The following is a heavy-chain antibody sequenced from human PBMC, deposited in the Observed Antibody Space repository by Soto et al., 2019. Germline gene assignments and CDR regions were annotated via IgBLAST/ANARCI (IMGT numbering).Heavy chain of an antibody. J-gene: IGHJ4*02. CDR3: ARRKRYYDTPPEDYFDY. V-gene: IGHV4-39*01. CDR2: IYYSGST. D-gene: IGHD3-22*01. CDR1: GGSISSSSYY. Sequence: QLQLQESGPGLVKPSETLSLTCTVSGGSISSSSYYWGWIRQPPGKGLEWIGSIYYSGSTYYNPSLKSRVTTSVDTSKNQFSLKLSSVTAADTAVYYCARRKRYYDTPPEDYFDYWGQGTLVTVSS.